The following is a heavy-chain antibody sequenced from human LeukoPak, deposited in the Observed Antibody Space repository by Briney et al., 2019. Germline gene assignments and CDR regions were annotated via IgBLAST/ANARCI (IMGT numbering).Heavy chain of an antibody. D-gene: IGHD3-16*01. Sequence: PGGSLRLSCEVSGLTFSTYWMTWVRQAPGKGLEWVASINQNGREKYYVDSVKGRFTISRDDAKDSLYLQTNSLRDEDTAVYYCARSLGDDWGQGTLVTVSS. CDR2: INQNGREK. CDR1: GLTFSTYW. J-gene: IGHJ4*02. CDR3: ARSLGDD. V-gene: IGHV3-7*01.